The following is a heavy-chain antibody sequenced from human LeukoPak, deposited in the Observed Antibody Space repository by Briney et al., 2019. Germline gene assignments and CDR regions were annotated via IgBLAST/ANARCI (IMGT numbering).Heavy chain of an antibody. CDR1: GYTFTSYG. J-gene: IGHJ4*02. Sequence: ASVKVSCKXSGYTFTSYGISWVRQAPGQGLEWMGWISAYNGNTNYAQKLQGRVTMTTDTSTSTAYMELRSLRSDDTAVYYCAREEGDGYNYGICDYWGQGTLVTVSS. V-gene: IGHV1-18*01. D-gene: IGHD5-24*01. CDR2: ISAYNGNT. CDR3: AREEGDGYNYGICDY.